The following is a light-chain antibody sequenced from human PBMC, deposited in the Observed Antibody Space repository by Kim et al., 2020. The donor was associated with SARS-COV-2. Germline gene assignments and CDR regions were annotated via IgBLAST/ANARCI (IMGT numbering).Light chain of an antibody. CDR2: DAS. Sequence: DIQMTQSPSSLSASVGDIVTLTCQASQDIRNNYLNWYQQKPGKAPKLLIFDASILETGVPSRFSGSGSGTDFTFTISSLQPEDIATYYCQQYDNLPLTFGGGTKVDIK. CDR1: QDIRNNY. J-gene: IGKJ4*01. V-gene: IGKV1-33*01. CDR3: QQYDNLPLT.